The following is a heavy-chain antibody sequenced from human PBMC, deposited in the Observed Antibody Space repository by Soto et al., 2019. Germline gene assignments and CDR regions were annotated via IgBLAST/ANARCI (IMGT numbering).Heavy chain of an antibody. D-gene: IGHD2-15*01. CDR2: IYTSGST. CDR1: CGAISSYY. Sequence: LSLTCTVSCGAISSYYWSWIRQPAGKGLEWIGRIYTSGSTIYNPSLKSRVTMSVDTSKNQFSLKLSSVTAADTAVYYCAREVVVAASWFDPWGQGTLVTVSS. CDR3: AREVVVAASWFDP. J-gene: IGHJ5*02. V-gene: IGHV4-4*07.